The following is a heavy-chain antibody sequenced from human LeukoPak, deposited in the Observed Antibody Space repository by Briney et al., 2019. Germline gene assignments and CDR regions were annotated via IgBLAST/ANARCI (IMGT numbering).Heavy chain of an antibody. CDR1: GFTFSSYS. V-gene: IGHV3-21*01. CDR3: ARETRVRWTDY. D-gene: IGHD5-24*01. CDR2: ISSSSSYI. Sequence: GGSLRLSCAASGFTFSSYSMNWVRQAPGKGLEWVSFISSSSSYIYYADSVKGRFTISRDNAKNSLYLQLNSLRAEDTAVYYCARETRVRWTDYWGQGILVTVSS. J-gene: IGHJ4*02.